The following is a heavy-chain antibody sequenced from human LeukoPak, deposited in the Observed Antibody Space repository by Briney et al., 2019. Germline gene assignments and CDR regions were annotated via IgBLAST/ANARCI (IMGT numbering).Heavy chain of an antibody. D-gene: IGHD5-18*01. CDR1: GDSVSSNSAA. J-gene: IGHJ4*02. V-gene: IGHV6-1*01. CDR3: ARGLEYKYGFYYFDY. CDR2: TYYRSKWYS. Sequence: SQTLSLTCAISGDSVSSNSAAWNWIRQSPSRGLEWQGRTYYRSKWYSDYAVAVKSRITVNPDTSKNRFSLQLNSVTPEDTAVYYCARGLEYKYGFYYFDYWAQGTLVTV.